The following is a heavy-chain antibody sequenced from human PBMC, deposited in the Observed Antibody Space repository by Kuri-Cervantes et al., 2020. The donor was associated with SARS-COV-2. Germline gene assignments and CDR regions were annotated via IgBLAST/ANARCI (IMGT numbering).Heavy chain of an antibody. CDR1: GESFSGYY. Sequence: SQTLSLTCAFYGESFSGYYWNWIHQSPGKGLEWIGEVNHRGSTNYNPSLKSRVTISVDTSSKQFSLHLGSVTAADTAVYYCARAYGFLRYIYYMDVWGRGTTVTVSS. D-gene: IGHD4-17*01. J-gene: IGHJ6*03. V-gene: IGHV4-34*01. CDR2: VNHRGST. CDR3: ARAYGFLRYIYYMDV.